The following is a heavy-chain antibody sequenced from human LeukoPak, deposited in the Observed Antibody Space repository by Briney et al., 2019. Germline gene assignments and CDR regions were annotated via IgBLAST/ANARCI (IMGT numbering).Heavy chain of an antibody. J-gene: IGHJ4*02. V-gene: IGHV3-30*04. Sequence: GGSLRLSCAASGFTFSGYAMHWVRQAPGKGLEWLTVISTGGNDKHYADSVKGRFTVSRDNSKNTLFLQMNNLRTEDTAVYYCAKDKPVSADYYFDYWGQGTLVTVSS. CDR1: GFTFSGYA. CDR3: AKDKPVSADYYFDY. CDR2: ISTGGNDK. D-gene: IGHD5/OR15-5a*01.